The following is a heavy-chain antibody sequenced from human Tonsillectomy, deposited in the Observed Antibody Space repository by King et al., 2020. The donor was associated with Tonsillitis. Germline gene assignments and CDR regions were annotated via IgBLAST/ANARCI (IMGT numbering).Heavy chain of an antibody. CDR2: IYYSGGT. Sequence: QLQESGPGLVKPSQTLSLTCSVSCGSISSGGYYWSWIRQHPGKGLEWIGYIYYSGGTYYNPSLKSRDTMSVDTSKNHFSLILTSVTSADTAVYFCASYQCSGTTCYWGYWGQGTRVTVSS. D-gene: IGHD2-2*01. J-gene: IGHJ4*02. V-gene: IGHV4-31*03. CDR1: CGSISSGGYY. CDR3: ASYQCSGTTCYWGY.